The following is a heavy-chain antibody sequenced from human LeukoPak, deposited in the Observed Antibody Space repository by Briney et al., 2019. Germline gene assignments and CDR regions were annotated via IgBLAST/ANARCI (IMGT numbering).Heavy chain of an antibody. CDR2: ISGSGGST. D-gene: IGHD1-26*01. CDR3: AKGQKWELPEAYYYYGMDV. J-gene: IGHJ6*02. CDR1: GFTFSSYA. V-gene: IGHV3-23*01. Sequence: GGSLRLSRAASGFTFSSYAMSWARQPPGKGLEYVSAISGSGGSTYYADYVKGRFTISRDNTKTTLYLQMNSLRAEDTAVYYCAKGQKWELPEAYYYYGMDVWGQGTTVTVSS.